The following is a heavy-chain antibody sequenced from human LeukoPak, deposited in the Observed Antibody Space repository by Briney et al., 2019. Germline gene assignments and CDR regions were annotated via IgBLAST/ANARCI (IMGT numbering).Heavy chain of an antibody. CDR2: INHSGST. D-gene: IGHD5-18*01. V-gene: IGHV4-34*01. CDR1: GGSFSGYY. Sequence: SETLSLTCAVYGGSFSGYYWSWMRQPPGKGLEWIGEINHSGSTNYNPSLKSRVTISVDTSKNQFSLKLSSVTAADTAVYYCAREGSYGTFDYWGQGTLVTVSS. CDR3: AREGSYGTFDY. J-gene: IGHJ4*02.